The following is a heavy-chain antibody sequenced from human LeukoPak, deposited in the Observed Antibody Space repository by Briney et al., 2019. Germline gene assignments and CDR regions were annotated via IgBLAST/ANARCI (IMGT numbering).Heavy chain of an antibody. Sequence: SETLSLTCTVSGGSISSYYWSWIRQPPGKGLEWIGYIYYSGSTNYNPSLKSRVTILVDTSKNQFSLKLSSVTAADTAVYYRARGRYFDWLLPYFDYWGQGTLVTVSS. CDR3: ARGRYFDWLLPYFDY. D-gene: IGHD3-9*01. CDR1: GGSISSYY. CDR2: IYYSGST. J-gene: IGHJ4*02. V-gene: IGHV4-59*01.